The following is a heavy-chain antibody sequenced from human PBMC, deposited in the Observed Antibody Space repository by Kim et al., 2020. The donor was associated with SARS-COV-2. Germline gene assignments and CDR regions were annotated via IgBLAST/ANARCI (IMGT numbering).Heavy chain of an antibody. V-gene: IGHV3-74*01. CDR3: ARGDPGAATYFDS. J-gene: IGHJ4*02. Sequence: YADFVKGRFDISRDNAKNTLYLQMNSLRAEDTAVYYCARGDPGAATYFDSWGQGTLVTVSS. D-gene: IGHD1-26*01.